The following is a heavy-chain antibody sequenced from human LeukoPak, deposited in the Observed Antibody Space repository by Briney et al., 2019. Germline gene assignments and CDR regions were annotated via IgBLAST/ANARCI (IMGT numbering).Heavy chain of an antibody. CDR3: ARDLSGFLEWLSGNYYFDY. Sequence: SETLSLTCTVSGGSISSYYWSWIRQPAGKGLEWIGRIYTSGSTNYNPSLKSRVTMSVDTSKNQFSLKLNSVTAADTAVYYCARDLSGFLEWLSGNYYFDYWGQGTLVTVSS. V-gene: IGHV4-4*07. CDR2: IYTSGST. J-gene: IGHJ4*02. CDR1: GGSISSYY. D-gene: IGHD3-3*01.